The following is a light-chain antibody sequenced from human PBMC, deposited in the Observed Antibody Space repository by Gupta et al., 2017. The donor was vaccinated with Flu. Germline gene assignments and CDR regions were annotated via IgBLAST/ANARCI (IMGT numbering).Light chain of an antibody. CDR1: SSDIGNYDY. CDR3: CSYAGTFTFV. CDR2: SIT. V-gene: IGLV2-11*01. Sequence: SSDIGNYDYVSWYQQHPGKAPKLMIYSITERPSGVPERFSGSKSGKTASLTISGLQAEDEAPYYCCSYAGTFTFVFGGGTNLTVL. J-gene: IGLJ2*01.